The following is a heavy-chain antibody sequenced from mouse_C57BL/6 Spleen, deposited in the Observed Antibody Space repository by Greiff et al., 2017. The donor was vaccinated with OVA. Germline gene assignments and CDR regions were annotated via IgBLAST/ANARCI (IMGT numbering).Heavy chain of an antibody. V-gene: IGHV1-53*01. CDR2: INPSNGGT. Sequence: VQLQQPGTELVKPGASVKLSCKASGYTFTSYWMHWVKQRPGQGLEWIGNINPSNGGTNYNEKFKSKATLTVDKSSSTAYMQLSSLTSEDSAVYDCARWGEWLPNFDYWGQGTTLTVSS. CDR1: GYTFTSYW. J-gene: IGHJ2*01. D-gene: IGHD2-2*01. CDR3: ARWGEWLPNFDY.